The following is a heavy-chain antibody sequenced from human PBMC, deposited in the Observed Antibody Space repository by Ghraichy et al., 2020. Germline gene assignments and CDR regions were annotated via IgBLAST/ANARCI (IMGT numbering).Heavy chain of an antibody. V-gene: IGHV3-21*01. CDR2: ISSSSSYI. CDR3: ARDPPTGYGSGSGWHGY. J-gene: IGHJ4*02. Sequence: GSLRLSCAASGFTFSSYSMNWVRQAPGKGLEWVSSISSSSSYIYYADSVKGRFTISRDNAKNSLYLQMNSLRAEDTAVYYCARDPPTGYGSGSGWHGYWGQGTLVTVSS. CDR1: GFTFSSYS. D-gene: IGHD3-10*01.